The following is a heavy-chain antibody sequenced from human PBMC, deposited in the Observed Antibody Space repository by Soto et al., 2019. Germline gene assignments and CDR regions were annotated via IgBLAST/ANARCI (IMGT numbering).Heavy chain of an antibody. CDR2: ISGGGGTT. CDR1: GFTFSSHV. J-gene: IGHJ6*02. Sequence: EVQLLESGGGLVQPGGSLRLSCAASGFTFSSHVMNWVRQAPGKGLEWVAAISGGGGTTYYGDSVEGRFTMSRDNSKSTLYLQRNSLRADDTAVYYCARGPRAPPPHDYGMDVWGQGTTVTVSS. CDR3: ARGPRAPPPHDYGMDV. V-gene: IGHV3-23*01.